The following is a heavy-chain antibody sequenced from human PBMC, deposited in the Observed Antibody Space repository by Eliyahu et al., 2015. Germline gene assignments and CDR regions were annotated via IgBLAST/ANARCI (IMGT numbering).Heavy chain of an antibody. CDR2: MNPNSGNT. CDR3: AITAAGTRYYGMDV. D-gene: IGHD6-13*01. CDR1: GYXFXSYD. V-gene: IGHV1-8*01. Sequence: QVQLVQSGAEVKKPGASVKVSCKASGYXFXSYDINWVRQATGQGLEWMGWMNPNSGNTGYAQKFQDRVTMTRNTSISTAYMELSSLRSEDTAVYYCAITAAGTRYYGMDVWGQGTTVTVSS. J-gene: IGHJ6*02.